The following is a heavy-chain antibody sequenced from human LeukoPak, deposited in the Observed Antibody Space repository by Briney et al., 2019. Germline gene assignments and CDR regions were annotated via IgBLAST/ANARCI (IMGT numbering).Heavy chain of an antibody. J-gene: IGHJ4*02. Sequence: GGSLRLSCAASGFTFSSYGMSWVRQAPGKGLEWVSAISGSGGSTYYADSVKGRFTISRDNSKNTLYLQMNSLRAEDTAVYYCAKVSFRTVGYFDYWGQGTLVTVSS. CDR3: AKVSFRTVGYFDY. D-gene: IGHD1-14*01. V-gene: IGHV3-23*01. CDR1: GFTFSSYG. CDR2: ISGSGGST.